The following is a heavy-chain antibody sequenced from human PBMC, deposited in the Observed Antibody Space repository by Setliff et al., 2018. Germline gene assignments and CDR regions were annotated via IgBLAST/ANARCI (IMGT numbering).Heavy chain of an antibody. V-gene: IGHV4-39*07. D-gene: IGHD3-10*01. CDR3: GRVDFTMIQGVVGH. Sequence: LSLTCTVSGGSISSMSYYWGWIRQPPGKGLEWIGSIYYSGYTYSKPSLQSRVSMSVDASKNQFSLKLASVTAADTAVYYCGRVDFTMIQGVVGHWGQGTLVTVSS. CDR2: IYYSGYT. J-gene: IGHJ1*01. CDR1: GGSISSMSYY.